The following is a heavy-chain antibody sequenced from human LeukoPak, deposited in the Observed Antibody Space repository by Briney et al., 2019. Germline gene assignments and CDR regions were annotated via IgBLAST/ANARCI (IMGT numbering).Heavy chain of an antibody. V-gene: IGHV3-48*01. D-gene: IGHD3-3*01. CDR1: GFTFSSYW. J-gene: IGHJ4*02. CDR3: ARRTIFGVVIIPFDY. Sequence: GGSLRLSCAASGFTFSSYWMSWVRQAPGKGLEWVSYISSSSSTIYYADSVKGRFTISRDNAKNSLYLQMNSLRAEDTAVYYCARRTIFGVVIIPFDYWGQGTLVTVSS. CDR2: ISSSSSTI.